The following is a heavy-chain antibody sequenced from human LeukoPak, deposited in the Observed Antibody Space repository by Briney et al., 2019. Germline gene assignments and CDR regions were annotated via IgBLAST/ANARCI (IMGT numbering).Heavy chain of an antibody. CDR2: IRYDGSNK. CDR3: AKTSGPARPHYYYYYMDV. Sequence: PGGSLRLSCAASGFTFSSYGMHWVRQAPGKGLEWVAFIRYDGSNKYYADSVKGRFTIPRDNSKNTLYLQMNSLRAEDTAVYYCAKTSGPARPHYYYYYMDVWGKGTTVTVSS. V-gene: IGHV3-30*02. CDR1: GFTFSSYG. D-gene: IGHD6-6*01. J-gene: IGHJ6*03.